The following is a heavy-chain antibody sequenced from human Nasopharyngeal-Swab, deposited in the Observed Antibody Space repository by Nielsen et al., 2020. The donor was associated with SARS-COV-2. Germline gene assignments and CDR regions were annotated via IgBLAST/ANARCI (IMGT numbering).Heavy chain of an antibody. Sequence: RQAPGKAPEWLAVIYWNGDERYNPSLKTRLTITKDSSKNEVVLTMTNMDPVDTATYYCAHCPFSSTSFFDYWGQGISVTVSS. CDR3: AHCPFSSTSFFDY. D-gene: IGHD2-2*01. CDR2: IYWNGDE. V-gene: IGHV2-5*01. J-gene: IGHJ4*02.